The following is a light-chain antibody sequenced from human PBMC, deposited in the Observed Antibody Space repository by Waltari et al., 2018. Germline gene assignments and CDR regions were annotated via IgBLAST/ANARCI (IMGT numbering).Light chain of an antibody. CDR2: ATS. Sequence: EILMTQSPATLSLSPGETATLSCRASQSVSHDLAWYQQNPGQAPRVLIFATSARARGTPARFRGSGFGRDFTLTISGLQSEDFAIYFCQQYNNWSPLSFGGGTKVEIK. V-gene: IGKV3-15*01. CDR3: QQYNNWSPLS. J-gene: IGKJ4*01. CDR1: QSVSHD.